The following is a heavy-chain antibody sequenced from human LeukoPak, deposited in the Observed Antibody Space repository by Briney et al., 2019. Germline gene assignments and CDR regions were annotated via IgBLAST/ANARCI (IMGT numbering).Heavy chain of an antibody. D-gene: IGHD3-10*01. J-gene: IGHJ4*02. CDR1: GFTVSSNY. CDR2: IYSGGST. CDR3: AREPGSYASGDY. V-gene: IGHV3-53*01. Sequence: PGGSLRLSCAASGFTVSSNYMSWVRQAPGKGLEWVSVIYSGGSTYYADSVKGRFTISRDNSKNTLYLQMSSLRAEDTAVYYCAREPGSYASGDYWGQGTLVTVSS.